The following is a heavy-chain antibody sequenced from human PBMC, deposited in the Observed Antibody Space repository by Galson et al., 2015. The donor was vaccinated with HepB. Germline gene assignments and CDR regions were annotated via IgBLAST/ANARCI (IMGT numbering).Heavy chain of an antibody. CDR2: ISSSSSYI. CDR3: ARDLGTVTTGDYYGMDV. CDR1: GFTFSSYS. D-gene: IGHD4-17*01. Sequence: SLRLSCAASGFTFSSYSMNWVRQAPGKGLEWVSSISSSSSYIYYADSVKGRFTISRDNAKNSLYLQMNSLRAEDTAVYYCARDLGTVTTGDYYGMDVWGQGTTVTVSS. J-gene: IGHJ6*02. V-gene: IGHV3-21*01.